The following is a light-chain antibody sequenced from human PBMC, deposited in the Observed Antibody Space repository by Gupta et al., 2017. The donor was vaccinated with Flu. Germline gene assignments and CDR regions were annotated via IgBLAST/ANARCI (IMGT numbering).Light chain of an antibody. CDR1: TSNIGKNS. Sequence: SVLTQPPSMSAAPGQVVPISCSGSTSNIGKNSVSWYQQLPGASPQLLIFDSNKRPSEISDRFSASKSGSSATLDITGLQTGDEADYYCAAWDRALSAVVFGGGTRLTVL. CDR3: AAWDRALSAVV. CDR2: DSN. V-gene: IGLV1-51*01. J-gene: IGLJ3*02.